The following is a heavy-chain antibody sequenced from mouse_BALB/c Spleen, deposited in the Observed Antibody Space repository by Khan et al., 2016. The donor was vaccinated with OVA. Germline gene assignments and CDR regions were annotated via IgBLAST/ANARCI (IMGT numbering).Heavy chain of an antibody. Sequence: QVQLKESGAELARPEASVKMSCKASGYTFTSYTIHWIKKRPGQGLEWIGYINPSNGYTNYNQKLQDKATLTTDKSSTTAYLQLSSLTSDDSAVYSCVRDGAYHRNDGWFAYWGQGTLVTVSA. CDR1: GYTFTSYT. CDR3: VRDGAYHRNDGWFAY. V-gene: IGHV1-4*01. D-gene: IGHD2-14*01. CDR2: INPSNGYT. J-gene: IGHJ3*01.